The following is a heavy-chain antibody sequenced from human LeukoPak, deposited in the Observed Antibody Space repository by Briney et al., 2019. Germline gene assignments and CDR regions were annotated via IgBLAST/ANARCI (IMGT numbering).Heavy chain of an antibody. CDR2: IRYDGSNK. D-gene: IGHD5-18*01. CDR1: GFTFSSCG. CDR3: AGGYSYGWRYFDY. J-gene: IGHJ4*02. V-gene: IGHV3-30*02. Sequence: GGSLRLSCAASGFTFSSCGMHWVRQAPGKGLEWVAFIRYDGSNKYYADSVKGRFTISRDNSKNTLYLQMNSLRAEDTAVYYCAGGYSYGWRYFDYWGQGTLVTVSS.